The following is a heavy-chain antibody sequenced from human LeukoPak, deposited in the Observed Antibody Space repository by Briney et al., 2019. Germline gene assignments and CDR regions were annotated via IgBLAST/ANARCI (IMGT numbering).Heavy chain of an antibody. D-gene: IGHD4/OR15-4a*01. CDR3: GRDGLTQFDY. V-gene: IGHV3-48*03. CDR2: ISGSGTTT. Sequence: PGGSLRLSRAASGFTFSSFPMNWVRQAPGKGPEWVSYISGSGTTTFYPDSVKGLITISRDNAKNSLYLELNSLRAEDTAVYYCGRDGLTQFDYWGQGTLVTVSS. CDR1: GFTFSSFP. J-gene: IGHJ4*02.